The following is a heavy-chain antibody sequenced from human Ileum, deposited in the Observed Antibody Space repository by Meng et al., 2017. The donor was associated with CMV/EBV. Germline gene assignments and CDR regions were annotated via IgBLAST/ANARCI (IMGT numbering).Heavy chain of an antibody. CDR1: GYDFMTYG. Sequence: CKTSGYDFMTYGRNWVREAPGQRLEWMGWINTNTGNPTYAPDFTGRFLFSLDASVSTAYLQISGLRAEDTAVYYCTRGAGAHSAKYNYWGQGTLVTVSS. CDR3: TRGAGAHSAKYNY. CDR2: INTNTGNP. D-gene: IGHD6-13*01. V-gene: IGHV7-4-1*02. J-gene: IGHJ4*02.